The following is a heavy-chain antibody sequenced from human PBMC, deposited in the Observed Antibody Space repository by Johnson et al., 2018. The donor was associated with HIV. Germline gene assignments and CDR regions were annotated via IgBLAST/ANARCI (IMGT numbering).Heavy chain of an antibody. J-gene: IGHJ3*02. V-gene: IGHV3-30*04. D-gene: IGHD1-1*01. Sequence: QVQLVESGGGLIQPGGSLRLSCAASGFTFSSYTMHWVRQAPGKGLEWVAVISYDGSNKYYADSVKGRFTISRDNSKNTLYLQMNSLRAEDTAVYYCAREGGNNWNDIAFDIWGQGTMVTVSS. CDR3: AREGGNNWNDIAFDI. CDR2: ISYDGSNK. CDR1: GFTFSSYT.